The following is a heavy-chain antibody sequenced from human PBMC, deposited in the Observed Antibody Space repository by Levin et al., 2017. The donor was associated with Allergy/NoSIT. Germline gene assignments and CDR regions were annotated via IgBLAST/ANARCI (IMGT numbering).Heavy chain of an antibody. D-gene: IGHD3-10*01. CDR3: ARDYGADY. J-gene: IGHJ4*02. CDR2: IYYSGST. CDR1: GGSVSSGSYY. Sequence: PSETLSLTCTVSGGSVSSGSYYWSWIRQPPGKGLEWIGYIYYSGSTNYNPSLKSRVTISVDTSKNQFSLKLSSVTAADTAVYYCARDYGADYWGQGTLVTVSS. V-gene: IGHV4-61*01.